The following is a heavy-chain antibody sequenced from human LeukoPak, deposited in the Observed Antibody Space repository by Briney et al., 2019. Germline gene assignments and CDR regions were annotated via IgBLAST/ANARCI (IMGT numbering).Heavy chain of an antibody. CDR3: ARLVYYYDSSGQTDAFDI. V-gene: IGHV4-4*09. Sequence: SETLSLTCTVSGGSISSYYWSWLRQPPGKGLEWSGYIYTSGSTNYNPSLKSRVTISVATSKNQFSLKLSSVTAADTAVYYCARLVYYYDSSGQTDAFDIWGQGTMVTVSS. J-gene: IGHJ3*02. CDR2: IYTSGST. D-gene: IGHD3-22*01. CDR1: GGSISSYY.